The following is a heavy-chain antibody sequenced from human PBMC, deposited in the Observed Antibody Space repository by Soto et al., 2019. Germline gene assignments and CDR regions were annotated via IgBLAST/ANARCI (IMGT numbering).Heavy chain of an antibody. CDR3: AREGNSSGWVKLDY. Sequence: ASVKVSCKASGYTFINYYMHWVRQAPGQGLEWMGIINPNGGSTTYAQKFQGRVTMTRDTSTNTVNMELSSLRSEDTAVYYCAREGNSSGWVKLDYWGQGTLVTVSS. CDR1: GYTFINYY. J-gene: IGHJ4*02. V-gene: IGHV1-46*03. D-gene: IGHD6-19*01. CDR2: INPNGGST.